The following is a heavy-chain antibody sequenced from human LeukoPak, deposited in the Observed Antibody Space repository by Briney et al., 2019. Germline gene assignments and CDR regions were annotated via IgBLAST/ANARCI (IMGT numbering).Heavy chain of an antibody. J-gene: IGHJ4*02. V-gene: IGHV1-2*02. D-gene: IGHD6-19*01. CDR2: IHPNSGGT. CDR1: GYTFTGYY. Sequence: ASVKVSCKASGYTFTGYYMHWVRQAPGQGLEWMGWIHPNSGGTNSAQKFQGRVTMARDTSISTAYMELSSLRSDDTAVYYCARVPYSSGWYSFFDYWGQGTLVTVSS. CDR3: ARVPYSSGWYSFFDY.